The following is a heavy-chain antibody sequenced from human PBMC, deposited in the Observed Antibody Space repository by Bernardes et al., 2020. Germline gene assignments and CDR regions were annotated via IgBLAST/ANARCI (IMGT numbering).Heavy chain of an antibody. CDR2: IGHDGSAK. CDR1: GLTFSNYG. CDR3: AKERLAEPANYFYYMDV. Sequence: GGSLRLSCAASGLTFSNYGMHWVRQAPGKGLEWVAVIGHDGSAKRYSDSMRGRFTISRDNSKNTLYLQLNSLRTEDTAVYYCAKERLAEPANYFYYMDVWVKGTTVTVSS. J-gene: IGHJ6*03. V-gene: IGHV3-30*02.